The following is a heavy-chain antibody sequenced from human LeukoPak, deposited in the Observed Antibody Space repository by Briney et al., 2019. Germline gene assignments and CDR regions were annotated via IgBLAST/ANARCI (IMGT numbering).Heavy chain of an antibody. CDR1: GGSISSSSYY. CDR3: ARVTYGGNSLGMDV. Sequence: PSETLSLTCTVSGGSISSSSYYWGWIRQPPGKGLEWIGSIYYSGSTNYNPSLKSRVTMSVDTSKNQFSLKLSSVTAADTAVYYCARVTYGGNSLGMDVWGKGTTVTVSS. V-gene: IGHV4-39*07. CDR2: IYYSGST. J-gene: IGHJ6*03. D-gene: IGHD4-23*01.